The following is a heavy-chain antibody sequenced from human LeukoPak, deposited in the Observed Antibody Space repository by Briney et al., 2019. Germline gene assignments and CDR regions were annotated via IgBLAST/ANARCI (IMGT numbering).Heavy chain of an antibody. CDR1: GLTFSSYW. J-gene: IGHJ5*02. Sequence: GGSLRLSCAASGLTFSSYWMSWVRQAPGKGLEWVANIKQDGSEKYYVDSVKGRFTISRDNAKNSLYLQMNSLRAEDTAVYYCARETSLAFGPWGQGTLVTVSS. D-gene: IGHD6-6*01. V-gene: IGHV3-7*01. CDR2: IKQDGSEK. CDR3: ARETSLAFGP.